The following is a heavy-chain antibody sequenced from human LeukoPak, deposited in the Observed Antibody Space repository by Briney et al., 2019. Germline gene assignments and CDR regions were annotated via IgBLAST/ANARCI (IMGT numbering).Heavy chain of an antibody. J-gene: IGHJ3*02. CDR3: AKEYYGSGSYRTGAFDI. Sequence: GGSLRLSCAASGFTFSSYAMSWVRQAPGKGLEWVSAISGSGGSTYYADSVKGRFTISRDNSKNTLYLQMNSLRAEDTAVYYCAKEYYGSGSYRTGAFDIWGQGTMVTVSS. CDR2: ISGSGGST. CDR1: GFTFSSYA. V-gene: IGHV3-23*01. D-gene: IGHD3-10*01.